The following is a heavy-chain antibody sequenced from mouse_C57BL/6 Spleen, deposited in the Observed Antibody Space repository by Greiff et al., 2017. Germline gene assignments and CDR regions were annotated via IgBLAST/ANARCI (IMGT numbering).Heavy chain of an antibody. V-gene: IGHV6-3*01. D-gene: IGHD3-2*02. CDR1: GFTFSNYW. J-gene: IGHJ2*01. CDR3: TEQLRPRHYFDY. CDR2: IRLKSDNYAT. Sequence: EVKLMESGGGLVQPGGSMKLSCVASGFTFSNYWMNWVRQSPEKGLEWVAQIRLKSDNYATHDAESVKGRFTISRDDSKSSVYLQMNNLRAEDTGIYDCTEQLRPRHYFDYWGQGTTLTVSS.